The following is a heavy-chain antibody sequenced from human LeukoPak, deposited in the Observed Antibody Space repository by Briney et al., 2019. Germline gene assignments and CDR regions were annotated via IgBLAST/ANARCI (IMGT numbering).Heavy chain of an antibody. V-gene: IGHV4-61*02. CDR1: GGSISSGSYY. D-gene: IGHD6-13*01. CDR2: IYTSGST. CDR3: ARGRITAAGYYYYYGMDV. Sequence: PSQTLSLTCTVSGGSISSGSYYWSWIRQPAGKGLEWIGRIYTSGSTNYNPSLKSRVTISVDTSKNQFSLKLSSVTAADTAVYYCARGRITAAGYYYYYGMDVWGQGTTVTVSS. J-gene: IGHJ6*02.